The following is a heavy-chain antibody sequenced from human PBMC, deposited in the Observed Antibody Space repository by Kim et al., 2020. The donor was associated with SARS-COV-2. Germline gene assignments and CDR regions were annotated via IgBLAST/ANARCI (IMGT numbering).Heavy chain of an antibody. J-gene: IGHJ5*02. V-gene: IGHV1-69*13. CDR2: IIPIFGTA. Sequence: SVKVSCKASGGTFSSYAISWVRQAPGQGLEWMGGIIPIFGTANYAQKFQGRVTITADESTSTAYMELSSLRSEDTAVYYCARQRAAAAPKYWFDPWGQGTLVTVSS. CDR1: GGTFSSYA. CDR3: ARQRAAAAPKYWFDP. D-gene: IGHD6-13*01.